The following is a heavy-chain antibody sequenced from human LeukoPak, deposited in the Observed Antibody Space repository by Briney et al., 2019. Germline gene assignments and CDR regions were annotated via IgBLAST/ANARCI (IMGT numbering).Heavy chain of an antibody. V-gene: IGHV4-38-2*02. CDR3: ARVWGVDY. Sequence: SETLSLTCTVSGYSISSGYYWGWIRQPPGKGLERIGSIYHSGSTYYNPSLKSRVTISVDTSKNQFSLKLSSVTAADTAVYYCARVWGVDYWGQGTLVTVSS. CDR1: GYSISSGYY. D-gene: IGHD3-10*01. CDR2: IYHSGST. J-gene: IGHJ4*02.